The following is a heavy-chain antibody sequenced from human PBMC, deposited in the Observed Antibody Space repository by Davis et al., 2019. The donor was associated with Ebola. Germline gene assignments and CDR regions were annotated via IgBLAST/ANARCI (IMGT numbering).Heavy chain of an antibody. CDR2: ISSNGGST. J-gene: IGHJ4*02. V-gene: IGHV3-64*01. D-gene: IGHD3-10*01. Sequence: GESLKISCAASGFTFSSYAMHWVRQAPGKGLEYVSAISSNGGSTYYANSVKGRFTISRDNSKNTLYLQMNSLRVDDTAVYYCAKGSGSGSYPGRTVDHWGQGTLVTVSS. CDR1: GFTFSSYA. CDR3: AKGSGSGSYPGRTVDH.